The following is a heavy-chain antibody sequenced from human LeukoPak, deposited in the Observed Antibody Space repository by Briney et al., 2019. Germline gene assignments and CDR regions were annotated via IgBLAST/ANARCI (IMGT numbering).Heavy chain of an antibody. CDR1: GYTFTSYG. J-gene: IGHJ4*02. D-gene: IGHD2-2*01. V-gene: IGHV1-18*01. CDR2: ISAYNGNT. Sequence: AAVKHSCKASGYTFTSYGISSVRQAPGQGLEWMGWISAYNGNTNYAQKLQCRVTMTTDTSTSTAYMELRSLRSDDTAVYYCARGGSTDQAPDYWGQGTLVTVSS. CDR3: ARGGSTDQAPDY.